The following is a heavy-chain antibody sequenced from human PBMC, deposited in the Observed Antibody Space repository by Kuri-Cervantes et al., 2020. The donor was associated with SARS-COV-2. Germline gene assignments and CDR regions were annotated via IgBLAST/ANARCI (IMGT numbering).Heavy chain of an antibody. J-gene: IGHJ4*02. V-gene: IGHV3-30*18. CDR3: AKDEQQSQWLGSSFDY. Sequence: GESLKISCAASGFTFSDYGIHWVRQAPGKGLEWVATVSYDGTNKYYADSVKGRFSISRDNSKSTLYLQMDSLKTDDTAMYYCAKDEQQSQWLGSSFDYWGQGTLVTVSS. CDR1: GFTFSDYG. D-gene: IGHD6-19*01. CDR2: VSYDGTNK.